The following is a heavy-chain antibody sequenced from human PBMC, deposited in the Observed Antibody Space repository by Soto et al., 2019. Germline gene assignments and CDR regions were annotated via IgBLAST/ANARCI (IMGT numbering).Heavy chain of an antibody. CDR3: AGGNTVLERD. CDR2: IYSGGST. CDR1: GVIVSSNY. Sequence: EVQLVESGGGLVLPGGSLRLSCAASGVIVSSNYMSWVRQAPGKGLEWVSLIYSGGSTSYADSVKGRFTISRDNSKNTLYLQMNNLGAEDTAVDYCAGGNTVLERDWGQGTLVTVSS. D-gene: IGHD1-1*01. J-gene: IGHJ4*02. V-gene: IGHV3-66*01.